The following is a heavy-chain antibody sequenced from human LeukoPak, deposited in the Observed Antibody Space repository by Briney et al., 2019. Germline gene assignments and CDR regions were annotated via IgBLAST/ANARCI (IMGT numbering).Heavy chain of an antibody. J-gene: IGHJ4*02. CDR2: IRSKANSYAT. CDR1: GFTFSGSA. CDR3: TSQITMVRGVVSFDY. D-gene: IGHD3-10*01. Sequence: GGSLRLSRAASGFTFSGSAMHWVRQASGKGLEWVGRIRSKANSYATAYAASVKGRFTISRDDSKNTAYLQMNSLKTEDTAVYYCTSQITMVRGVVSFDYWGQGTLVTVSS. V-gene: IGHV3-73*01.